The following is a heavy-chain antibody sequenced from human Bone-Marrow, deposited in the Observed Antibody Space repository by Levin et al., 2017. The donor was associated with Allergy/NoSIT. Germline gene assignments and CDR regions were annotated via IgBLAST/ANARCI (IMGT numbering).Heavy chain of an antibody. CDR1: GASISNSDW. V-gene: IGHV4-4*02. J-gene: IGHJ4*02. CDR3: AKFSPRSHQLLYGVWDY. CDR2: IHHSETT. Sequence: SETLSLTCAVSGASISNSDWWSWVRQSPGKGLEWIGEIHHSETTNNNPSLESRVTISIDKSKNHISLRLNSVTAADTAVYFCAKFSPRSHQLLYGVWDYWGQGILVIVSS. D-gene: IGHD2-2*02.